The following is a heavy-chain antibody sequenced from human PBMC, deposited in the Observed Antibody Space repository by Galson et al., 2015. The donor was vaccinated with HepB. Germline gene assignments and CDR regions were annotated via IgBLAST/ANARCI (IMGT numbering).Heavy chain of an antibody. Sequence: ETLSLTCAVSGGSVSSGGYSWSWIRQPPGKGLEWTGHIYHSGGTYYNPSLKSRVTISVDTSKNQFSLKLSSVTAADTAVYYCARHPGLAYFDYWGQGTLVAVSS. CDR1: GGSVSSGGYS. D-gene: IGHD3-10*01. V-gene: IGHV4-61*08. CDR2: IYHSGGT. CDR3: ARHPGLAYFDY. J-gene: IGHJ4*02.